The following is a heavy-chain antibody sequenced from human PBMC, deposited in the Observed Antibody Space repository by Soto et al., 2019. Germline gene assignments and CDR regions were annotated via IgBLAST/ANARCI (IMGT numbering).Heavy chain of an antibody. Sequence: SETLSLTCAVYGGPFSGYYWSWLRQPPGKGLEWIGEINHSGSTNYNPSLKSRVTISVDTSKNQFSLKLSSVTAADTAVYYCARAYYYGSGSYTHWGQGTLVTVSS. CDR2: INHSGST. CDR3: ARAYYYGSGSYTH. J-gene: IGHJ4*02. CDR1: GGPFSGYY. D-gene: IGHD3-10*01. V-gene: IGHV4-34*01.